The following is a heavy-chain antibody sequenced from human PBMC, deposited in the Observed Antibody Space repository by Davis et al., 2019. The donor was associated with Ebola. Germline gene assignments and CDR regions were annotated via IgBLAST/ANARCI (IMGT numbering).Heavy chain of an antibody. CDR3: ARWASVGY. D-gene: IGHD1-26*01. V-gene: IGHV3-7*01. CDR2: IKADGSAK. J-gene: IGHJ4*02. Sequence: GESLKISCAASGITFSSYWMSWVRQAPGKGLEWVATIKADGSAKYYVDSVKGRFTISRDNVKNSLYLQMDSLRAEDTAVYYCARWASVGYWGQGTLVTVSS. CDR1: GITFSSYW.